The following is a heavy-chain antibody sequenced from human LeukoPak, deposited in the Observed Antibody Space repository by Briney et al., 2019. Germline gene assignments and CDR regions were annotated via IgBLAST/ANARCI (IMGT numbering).Heavy chain of an antibody. J-gene: IGHJ4*02. CDR2: IKQDGSEK. CDR3: ARDLSGSYFDY. CDR1: GFTFSSYW. V-gene: IGHV3-7*01. Sequence: PGGSLRLSCAASGFTFSSYWMSWVRQAPGKGLEWVANIKQDGSEKHYVDSVKGRFTISRDNAKNSLYLQMNSLRAEDTAVYYCARDLSGSYFDYWGQGTLVTVSS. D-gene: IGHD1-26*01.